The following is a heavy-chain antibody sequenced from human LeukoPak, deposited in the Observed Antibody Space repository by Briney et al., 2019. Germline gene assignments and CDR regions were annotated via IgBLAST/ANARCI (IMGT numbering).Heavy chain of an antibody. D-gene: IGHD2-15*01. CDR1: GITFSNYD. J-gene: IGHJ4*02. Sequence: GGSLRLSCAASGITFSNYDMGWVRQAAGKGLEWVSYISLSSTSIYYADSVKGRFTISRDNARNSLYLQMNSLRAEDTAVYYCARDLCSGGSCYFDYWGQGTLVTVSS. V-gene: IGHV3-21*01. CDR3: ARDLCSGGSCYFDY. CDR2: ISLSSTSI.